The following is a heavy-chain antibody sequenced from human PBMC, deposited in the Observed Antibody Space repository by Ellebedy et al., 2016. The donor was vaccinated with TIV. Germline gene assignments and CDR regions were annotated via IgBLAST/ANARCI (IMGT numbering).Heavy chain of an antibody. Sequence: ASVKVSXXASGYTFTSYYMHWVRQAPGQGLEWMGIINPSGGSTSYAQKFQGRVTMTRDTSTSTVYMELSSLRSEDTAVYYCASNYYDSSGYYYYGMDVWGQGTTVTVSS. CDR3: ASNYYDSSGYYYYGMDV. CDR2: INPSGGST. CDR1: GYTFTSYY. D-gene: IGHD3-22*01. J-gene: IGHJ6*02. V-gene: IGHV1-46*01.